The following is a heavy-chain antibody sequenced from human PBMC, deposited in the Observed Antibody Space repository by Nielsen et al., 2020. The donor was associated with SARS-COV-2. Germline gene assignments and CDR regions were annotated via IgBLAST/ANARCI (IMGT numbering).Heavy chain of an antibody. CDR2: ISWNSGSI. J-gene: IGHJ4*02. Sequence: SLKISCAASGFTFDDYAMHWVRQAPGKGLEWVSGISWNSGSIAYADSVKGRFTISRGNAKNSLHLQMNSLRAEDTAFYYCARGRRVGTTLFEYWGQGTLVTVSS. V-gene: IGHV3-9*01. CDR3: ARGRRVGTTLFEY. CDR1: GFTFDDYA. D-gene: IGHD1-14*01.